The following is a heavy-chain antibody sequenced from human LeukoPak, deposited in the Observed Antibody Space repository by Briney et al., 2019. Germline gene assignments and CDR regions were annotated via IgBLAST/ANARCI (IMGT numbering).Heavy chain of an antibody. CDR2: IYYSGST. Sequence: SETLSLTCTVSGGSISSYYWSWIRQPPGKGLEWIGYIYYSGSTNYTPSLKSRVTISVDTSKNQFSLKLSSVTAADTAVYYCARHYPLAVAEFDYWGQGTLVTVSS. V-gene: IGHV4-59*08. CDR1: GGSISSYY. CDR3: ARHYPLAVAEFDY. D-gene: IGHD6-19*01. J-gene: IGHJ4*02.